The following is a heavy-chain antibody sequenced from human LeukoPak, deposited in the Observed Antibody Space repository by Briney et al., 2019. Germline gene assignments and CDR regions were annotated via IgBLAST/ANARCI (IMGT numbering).Heavy chain of an antibody. CDR3: ARDTVYGDYYYYYYMDV. CDR2: INPNSGGT. J-gene: IGHJ6*03. Sequence: ASVKVSCKASGYTFTGYYMHWVRQAPGQGLEWMGWINPNSGGTNYAQKFQGRVTMTRDTSISTAYMELSRLRSDDTAVYYCARDTVYGDYYYYYYMDVWGKGTTVTISS. CDR1: GYTFTGYY. V-gene: IGHV1-2*02. D-gene: IGHD4-17*01.